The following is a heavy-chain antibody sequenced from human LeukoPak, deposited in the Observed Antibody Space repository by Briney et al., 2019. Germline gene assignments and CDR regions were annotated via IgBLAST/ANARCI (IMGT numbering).Heavy chain of an antibody. D-gene: IGHD3-22*01. J-gene: IGHJ4*02. CDR2: ISGRGVRT. Sequence: GGSLRLSCAASGFTFSTYAMSWVRQSPGKGLEWVSGISGRGVRTDYADSVKGRFTISRDNSKNTLHLQMNSLRAEDTAVYFCAKDSITMIFLFLFDYWGQGALVTVSS. CDR3: AKDSITMIFLFLFDY. CDR1: GFTFSTYA. V-gene: IGHV3-23*01.